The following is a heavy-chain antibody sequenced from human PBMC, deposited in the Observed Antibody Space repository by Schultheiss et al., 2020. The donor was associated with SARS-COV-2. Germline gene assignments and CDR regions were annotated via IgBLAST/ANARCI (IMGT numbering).Heavy chain of an antibody. J-gene: IGHJ4*02. CDR3: ARGYGSSWYGFDY. CDR2: ISHNGST. Sequence: SETLSLTCAVYGESLRNFYWSWIRQTPGKGLEWIGEISHNGSTKYNPSLKSRVTISVDTSKNQFSLKLSSVTAADTAVYYCARGYGSSWYGFDYWGQGTLVTVSS. CDR1: GESLRNFY. D-gene: IGHD6-13*01. V-gene: IGHV4-34*01.